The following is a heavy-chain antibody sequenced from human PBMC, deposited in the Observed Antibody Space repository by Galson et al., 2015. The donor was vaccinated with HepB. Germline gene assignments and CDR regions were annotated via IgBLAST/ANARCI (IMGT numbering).Heavy chain of an antibody. Sequence: SLRLSCAVSGFTFSSYAMTWVRQAPGKGLEWVSAISGSGGTTYYADSVKGRFTISRDNSKNTLYLQMNSLRAEDTAVYYCANGYVDAAMGPYWGQGTLVTVSS. V-gene: IGHV3-23*01. CDR1: GFTFSSYA. CDR2: ISGSGGTT. CDR3: ANGYVDAAMGPY. D-gene: IGHD5-18*01. J-gene: IGHJ4*02.